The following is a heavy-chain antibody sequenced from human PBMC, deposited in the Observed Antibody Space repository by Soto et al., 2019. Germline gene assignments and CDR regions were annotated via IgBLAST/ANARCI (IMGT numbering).Heavy chain of an antibody. J-gene: IGHJ4*02. CDR3: GKDTVGYTYGRCDY. V-gene: IGHV3-23*01. CDR1: GFTFSSYA. Sequence: EVQLLESGGGLVQPGGSLRLSCAASGFTFSSYAMSWVRQAPGKGLEWVSAISGGGGSTYYADSVKGRFTISRDNSKNTLYLQMNSLRAEDTAVYYCGKDTVGYTYGRCDYWGQGTLVPVSS. CDR2: ISGGGGST. D-gene: IGHD5-18*01.